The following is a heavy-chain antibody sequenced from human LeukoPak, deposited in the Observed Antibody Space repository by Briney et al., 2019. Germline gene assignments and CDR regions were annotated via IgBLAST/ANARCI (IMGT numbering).Heavy chain of an antibody. V-gene: IGHV3-30*07. J-gene: IGHJ4*02. CDR2: ISYDGSNK. CDR3: RRECWELSSDY. D-gene: IGHD3-16*02. Sequence: GRSLRLSCAASGFTFSSYAIHWVRQAPGKGLEWVAVISYDGSNKYYADSVKGRFTISRDNYKNRLYLQMTSLRGEDTAVYYCRRECWELSSDYWGKGTLVTVSS. CDR1: GFTFSSYA.